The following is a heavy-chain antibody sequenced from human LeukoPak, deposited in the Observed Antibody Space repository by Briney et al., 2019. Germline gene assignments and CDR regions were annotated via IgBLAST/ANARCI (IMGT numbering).Heavy chain of an antibody. J-gene: IGHJ5*02. CDR1: GFTFSSYA. Sequence: PGGSLRLSCAASGFTFSSYAMSWVRQAPGKGLEWVSAISGSGGSTYYADSVKGRFTISRDNSKNTLYLQMNSLRAEDTAVYYCAKDRDYGFWSGGFDPWGQGTLVTVSS. CDR3: AKDRDYGFWSGGFDP. D-gene: IGHD3-3*01. V-gene: IGHV3-23*01. CDR2: ISGSGGST.